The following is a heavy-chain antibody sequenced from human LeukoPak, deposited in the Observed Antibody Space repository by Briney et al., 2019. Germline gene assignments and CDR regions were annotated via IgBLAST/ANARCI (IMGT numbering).Heavy chain of an antibody. CDR1: GYTFTSYA. CDR2: INTNTGNP. V-gene: IGHV7-4-1*02. Sequence: ASVKVSCKASGYTFTSYAMNWVRQAPGQGLEWMGWINTNTGNPTYAQGFTGRFVFSLDTSVSTAYLQISSLKAEDTAVYYCARRGYSSGWYERGIDYWGQGTLVTASS. J-gene: IGHJ4*02. D-gene: IGHD6-19*01. CDR3: ARRGYSSGWYERGIDY.